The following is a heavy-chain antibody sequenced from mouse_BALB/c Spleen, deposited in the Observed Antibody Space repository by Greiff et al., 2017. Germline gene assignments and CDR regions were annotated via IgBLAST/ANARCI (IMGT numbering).Heavy chain of an antibody. CDR3: ARNDGFDY. J-gene: IGHJ2*01. V-gene: IGHV1-87*01. CDR1: GYTFTSYW. CDR2: IYPGDGDT. Sequence: VKLQQSGPELVKPGASVKLSCKASGYTFTSYWMQWVKQRPGQGLEWIGAIYPGDGDTRYTQKFKGKATLTADKSSSTAYMQLSSLASEDSAVYYCARNDGFDYWGQGTTLTVSS. D-gene: IGHD2-3*01.